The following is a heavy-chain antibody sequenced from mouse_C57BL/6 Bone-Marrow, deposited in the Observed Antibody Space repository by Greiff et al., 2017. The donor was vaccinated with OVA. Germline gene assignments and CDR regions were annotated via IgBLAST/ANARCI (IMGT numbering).Heavy chain of an antibody. V-gene: IGHV1-69*01. D-gene: IGHD1-1*01. Sequence: QVHVKQPGAELVMPGASVKLSCKASGYTFTSYWMHWVKQRPGQGLEWIGEIDPSDSYTNYNQKFKGKSTLTVDKSSSTAYMQLSSLTSEDSAVYYCARDGYGSTFAYWGQGTLVTVSA. J-gene: IGHJ3*01. CDR1: GYTFTSYW. CDR3: ARDGYGSTFAY. CDR2: IDPSDSYT.